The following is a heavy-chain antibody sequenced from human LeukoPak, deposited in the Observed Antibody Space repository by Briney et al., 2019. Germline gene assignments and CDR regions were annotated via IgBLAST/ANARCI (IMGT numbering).Heavy chain of an antibody. CDR2: INHSGST. Sequence: SETLSLTCAVYGGSFSGYYWSWIRQPPGKGLEWIGEINHSGSTNYNPSLKSRVTISVDTSKNQFPLKLSSVTAADTAVYYCARRKGGLWFGPSATFDYWGQGTLVTVSS. V-gene: IGHV4-34*01. CDR1: GGSFSGYY. D-gene: IGHD3-10*01. CDR3: ARRKGGLWFGPSATFDY. J-gene: IGHJ4*02.